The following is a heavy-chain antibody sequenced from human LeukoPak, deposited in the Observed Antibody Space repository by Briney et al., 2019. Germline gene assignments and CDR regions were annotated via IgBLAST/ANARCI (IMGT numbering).Heavy chain of an antibody. Sequence: SGGSLRLSCAASGFTFSSYSMNWVRQAPGKGLEWVSSISSSSSYIYYADSVKGRFTISRDNAKNSLYLQMNSLRAEDTAVYYCVKAYYYDSSGFDYWGQGTLVTVSS. CDR2: ISSSSSYI. D-gene: IGHD3-22*01. CDR3: VKAYYYDSSGFDY. V-gene: IGHV3-21*04. CDR1: GFTFSSYS. J-gene: IGHJ4*02.